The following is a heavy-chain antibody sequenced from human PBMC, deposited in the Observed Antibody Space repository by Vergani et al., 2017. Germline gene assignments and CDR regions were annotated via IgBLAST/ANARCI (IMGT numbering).Heavy chain of an antibody. CDR1: GFTLDDYA. CDR2: ISWNSGSI. V-gene: IGHV3-9*01. Sequence: EVQLVESGGGLVQPGRSLRLSCAASGFTLDDYAMHWVRQAPGKGLEWVSGISWNSGSIGYADSVKGRFTISRDNAKNSLYLQMNSLRAEDTALYYCAKDISGYYDSSGYYNYWGQGTLVTVSS. J-gene: IGHJ4*02. CDR3: AKDISGYYDSSGYYNY. D-gene: IGHD3-22*01.